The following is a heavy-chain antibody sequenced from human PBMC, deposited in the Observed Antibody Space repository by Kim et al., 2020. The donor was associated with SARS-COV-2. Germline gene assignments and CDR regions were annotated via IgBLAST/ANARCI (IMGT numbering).Heavy chain of an antibody. CDR1: GFTFSSYA. J-gene: IGHJ3*02. CDR3: VKDSYYDSSGYPAGISAFDI. Sequence: GGSLRLSCSASGFTFSSYAMHWVRQAPGKGLEYVSAISSNGGSTYYADSVKGRFTISRDNSKNTLYLQMSSLRAEDTAVYYCVKDSYYDSSGYPAGISAFDIWGQGTMVTVSS. D-gene: IGHD3-22*01. CDR2: ISSNGGST. V-gene: IGHV3-64D*09.